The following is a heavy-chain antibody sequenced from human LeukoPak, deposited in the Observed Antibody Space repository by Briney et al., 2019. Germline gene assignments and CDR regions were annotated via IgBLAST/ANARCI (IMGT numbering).Heavy chain of an antibody. CDR2: IYYSGTT. V-gene: IGHV4-39*01. D-gene: IGHD2-21*01. Sequence: SETLSLTCTVSGGSISSSSYYWGWIRQPPGKGLGWIGSIYYSGTTHYNPSLKSRVTISVDTSKNQFSLKLSSVTAADTAVYYCASLGGYCGGDCYSRPFDYWGQGTLVTVSS. J-gene: IGHJ4*02. CDR1: GGSISSSSYY. CDR3: ASLGGYCGGDCYSRPFDY.